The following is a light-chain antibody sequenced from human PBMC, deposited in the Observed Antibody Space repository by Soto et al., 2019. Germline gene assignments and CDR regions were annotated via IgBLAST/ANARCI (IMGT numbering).Light chain of an antibody. CDR2: GAS. Sequence: EIVLTQSPGTLSLSPGERATLSCRASQSFSNNYVAWYQQKPGQAPRLLIYGASNRATGIPDRFSGSGSGTEFTLTISSLQSEDFAIYYCQQYHNSWTFGQGTKVDIK. CDR1: QSFSNNY. V-gene: IGKV3-20*01. J-gene: IGKJ1*01. CDR3: QQYHNSWT.